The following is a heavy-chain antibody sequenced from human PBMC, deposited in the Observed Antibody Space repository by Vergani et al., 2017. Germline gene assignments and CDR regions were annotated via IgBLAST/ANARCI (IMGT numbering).Heavy chain of an antibody. CDR3: ARAITIFGVVINYYYYMDV. D-gene: IGHD3-3*01. Sequence: QVQLVQSGAEVKKPGSSVKVSCKASGGTFSSYAISWVRQAPGQGLEWMGGIIPIFGTANYAQKFQGRVTITADESTSTAYMELSSLRSEDTAVYYCARAITIFGVVINYYYYMDVWGKWTTVTVSS. V-gene: IGHV1-69*01. J-gene: IGHJ6*03. CDR1: GGTFSSYA. CDR2: IIPIFGTA.